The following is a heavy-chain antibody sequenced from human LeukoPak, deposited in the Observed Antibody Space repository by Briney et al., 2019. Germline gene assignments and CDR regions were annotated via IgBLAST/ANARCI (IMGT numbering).Heavy chain of an antibody. CDR1: GFTFSSYA. J-gene: IGHJ6*02. V-gene: IGHV3-7*01. CDR3: ARDRVVGATPRGYYYYGMDV. D-gene: IGHD1-26*01. CDR2: IKQDGSEK. Sequence: HTGGSLRLSCAASGFTFSSYAMHWVRQAPGKGLEWVANIKQDGSEKYYVDSVKGRFTISRDNAKNSLYLQMNSLRAEDTAVYYCARDRVVGATPRGYYYYGMDVWGQGTTVTVSS.